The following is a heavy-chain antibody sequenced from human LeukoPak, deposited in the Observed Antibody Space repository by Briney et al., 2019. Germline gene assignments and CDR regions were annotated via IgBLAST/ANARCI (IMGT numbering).Heavy chain of an antibody. CDR3: AKGPSYSSSWYNDYFDY. CDR2: ISWNSGSI. V-gene: IGHV3-9*01. Sequence: GGSLRLSCGASGFTFDDYAMHWVRQAPGKGLEWVSGISWNSGSIGYADSVKGRFTISRDNAKNSLYLQMNSLRAEDTALYYCAKGPSYSSSWYNDYFDYWGQGTLVTVSS. CDR1: GFTFDDYA. D-gene: IGHD6-13*01. J-gene: IGHJ4*02.